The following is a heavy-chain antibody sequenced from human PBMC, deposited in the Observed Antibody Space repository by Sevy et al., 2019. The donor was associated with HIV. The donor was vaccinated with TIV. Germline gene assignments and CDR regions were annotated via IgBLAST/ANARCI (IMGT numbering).Heavy chain of an antibody. Sequence: SETLSLTCAVYGGSFSGYYWSWIRQPPGKGLEWIGEIKHSGSTNYNPSLKSRVTISVDTSKNQFSLKLISVTAAETAVYYCARVLLWFGEYDYWGQGTLVTVSS. D-gene: IGHD3-10*01. CDR1: GGSFSGYY. J-gene: IGHJ4*02. V-gene: IGHV4-34*01. CDR2: IKHSGST. CDR3: ARVLLWFGEYDY.